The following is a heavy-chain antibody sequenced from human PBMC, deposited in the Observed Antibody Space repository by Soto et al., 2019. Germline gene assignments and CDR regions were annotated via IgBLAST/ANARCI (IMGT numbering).Heavy chain of an antibody. CDR3: AREQAAAGTRVAPNWFDP. CDR1: GGSISSGGYY. CDR2: IYYSGST. Sequence: SETLSLTCTVSGGSISSGGYYWSWNRQHPGKGLEWIGYIYYSGSTYYNPSLKSRVTISVDTSKNQFSLKLSSVTAADTAVYYCAREQAAAGTRVAPNWFDPWGQGTLVTVSS. J-gene: IGHJ5*02. V-gene: IGHV4-31*02. D-gene: IGHD6-13*01.